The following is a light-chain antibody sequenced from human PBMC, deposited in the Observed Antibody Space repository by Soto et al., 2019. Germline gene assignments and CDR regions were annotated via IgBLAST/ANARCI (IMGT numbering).Light chain of an antibody. CDR1: TGPVTSDYY. CDR2: GTS. J-gene: IGLJ3*02. CDR3: LLFYGGAHRV. V-gene: IGLV7-43*01. Sequence: QTVVTQEPSLTVSPGGTVTLTCASSTGPVTSDYYPNWFQQKPGQAPRALIYGTSNRHSWTPARFSGSLLGGKAALTLSGVQSEDEAEYYCLLFYGGAHRVFGGGTKVT.